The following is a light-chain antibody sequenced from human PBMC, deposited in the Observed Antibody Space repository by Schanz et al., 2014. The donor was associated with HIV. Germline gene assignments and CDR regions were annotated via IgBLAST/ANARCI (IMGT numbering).Light chain of an antibody. CDR1: SSDVGGYNY. J-gene: IGLJ2*01. V-gene: IGLV2-14*01. Sequence: QSALTQPASVSGSPGQSITISCTGTSSDVGGYNYVSWYQQHPGKAPKLMIYDVSNRPSGVSNRFSGSKSGNTASLTISGHQDEDEADYYCSSYTSSSTQFGGGTKLTVL. CDR3: SSYTSSSTQ. CDR2: DVS.